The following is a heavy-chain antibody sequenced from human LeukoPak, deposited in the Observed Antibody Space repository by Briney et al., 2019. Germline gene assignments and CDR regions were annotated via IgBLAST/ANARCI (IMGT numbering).Heavy chain of an antibody. CDR1: GFTFSSYG. CDR3: AKDLEDMATIPY. Sequence: PGGSLRLSCAASGFTFSSYGMHWVRQAPGKGLEWVAFIRYDGSNKYYADSVKGRFTISRDNSKNTLYLQMNSLRAEDTAVYYCAKDLEDMATIPYWGQGTLVTVSS. J-gene: IGHJ4*02. CDR2: IRYDGSNK. V-gene: IGHV3-30*02. D-gene: IGHD5-24*01.